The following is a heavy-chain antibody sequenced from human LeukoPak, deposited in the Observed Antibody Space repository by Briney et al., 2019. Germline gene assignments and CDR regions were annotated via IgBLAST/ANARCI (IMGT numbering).Heavy chain of an antibody. CDR1: GYTFTGYY. V-gene: IGHV1-2*06. CDR3: ARKLGYCSSTSCAGFDP. Sequence: ASVKVSCKASGYTFTGYYMHWVRQAPGQGLEWMGRINPNSGGTNYAQKFQGRVTMTRDTSISTAYMELSRPRSDDTAVYYCARKLGYCSSTSCAGFDPWGQGTLVTVSS. D-gene: IGHD2-2*01. J-gene: IGHJ5*02. CDR2: INPNSGGT.